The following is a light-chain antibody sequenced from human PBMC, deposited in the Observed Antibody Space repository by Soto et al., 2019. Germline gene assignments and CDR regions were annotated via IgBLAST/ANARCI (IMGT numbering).Light chain of an antibody. CDR1: SSDVGSYNR. CDR2: DVN. Sequence: QSVLTQPPSVSGSPGQSVTISCTGTSSDVGSYNRVSWYQQPPGTAPKVMIYDVNNRPSGVPDRFSGSKSGNTASLTISGLQAEDESDYYCSSYTSSSTYVFGTGTKVTVL. CDR3: SSYTSSSTYV. J-gene: IGLJ1*01. V-gene: IGLV2-18*02.